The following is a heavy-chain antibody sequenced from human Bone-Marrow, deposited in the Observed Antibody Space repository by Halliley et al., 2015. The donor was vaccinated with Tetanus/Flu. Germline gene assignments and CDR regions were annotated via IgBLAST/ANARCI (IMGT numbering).Heavy chain of an antibody. J-gene: IGHJ4*02. CDR1: GGSISRYF. CDR2: ISYSGST. CDR3: ASLGDLDY. V-gene: IGHV4-59*01. Sequence: TLSLTCTVSGGSISRYFWNWIRQPPGKGLQWIGYISYSGSTNYNPSLKSRVAISVDTSQNQFSLKLSSVTAADTAVYYRASLGDLDYWGQGTLVTVSS.